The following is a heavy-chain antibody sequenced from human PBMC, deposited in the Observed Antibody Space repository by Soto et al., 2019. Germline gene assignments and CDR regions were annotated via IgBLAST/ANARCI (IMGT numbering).Heavy chain of an antibody. CDR3: ARQGRRSSTSCYTGANFYYYGMDV. CDR1: GYSFTTYW. V-gene: IGHV5-51*01. Sequence: GESLKISCKGSGYSFTTYWIGWVRQMPGKGLEWMGIVYGGDSDTRYSPSFQGQATISADKSISTAYLQWSRLQASDTAIYYCARQGRRSSTSCYTGANFYYYGMDVWGQGTTVTVSS. J-gene: IGHJ6*02. CDR2: VYGGDSDT. D-gene: IGHD2-2*02.